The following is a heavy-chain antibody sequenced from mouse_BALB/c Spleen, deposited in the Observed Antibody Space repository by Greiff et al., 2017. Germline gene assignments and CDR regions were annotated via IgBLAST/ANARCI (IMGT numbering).Heavy chain of an antibody. V-gene: IGHV5-6*01. CDR1: GFTFSSYG. D-gene: IGHD2-3*01. CDR2: ISSGGSYT. J-gene: IGHJ4*01. CDR3: ARKGYDGGAMDY. Sequence: EVKLMESGGDLVKPGGSLKLSCAASGFTFSSYGMSWVRQTPDKRLEWVATISSGGSYTYYPDSVKGRFTISRDNAKNTLYLQMSSLKSEDTAMYYCARKGYDGGAMDYWGQGTSVTVSS.